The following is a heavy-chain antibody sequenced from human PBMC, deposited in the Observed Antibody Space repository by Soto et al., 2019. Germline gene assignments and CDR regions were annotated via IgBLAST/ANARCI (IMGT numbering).Heavy chain of an antibody. CDR1: GGSFSGYY. CDR2: INHSGST. D-gene: IGHD4-4*01. V-gene: IGHV4-34*01. Sequence: QVRLQQWGAGLLKPSDTLSLTCAVFGGSFSGYYWSWIRQPPGKGLEWIGEINHSGSTNYNPSLKSRVTISVDTSKNQFSLKLSSVTAADTAMYYCARGVYTPRYLDWGQGTLVTVSS. CDR3: ARGVYTPRYLD. J-gene: IGHJ4*02.